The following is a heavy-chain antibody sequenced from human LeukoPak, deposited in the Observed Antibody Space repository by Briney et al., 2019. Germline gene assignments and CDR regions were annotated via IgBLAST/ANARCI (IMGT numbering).Heavy chain of an antibody. CDR3: ARDYYDSSGYYYAFDY. D-gene: IGHD3-22*01. Sequence: GGSLRLSCAASGFTFSSYEMNWVRQAPGKGLEWVSSISSSSSYIYYTGSVKGRFTISRDNAKNSLYLQMNSLRAEDTAVYYCARDYYDSSGYYYAFDYWGQGTLVTVSS. CDR2: ISSSSSYI. CDR1: GFTFSSYE. J-gene: IGHJ4*02. V-gene: IGHV3-21*01.